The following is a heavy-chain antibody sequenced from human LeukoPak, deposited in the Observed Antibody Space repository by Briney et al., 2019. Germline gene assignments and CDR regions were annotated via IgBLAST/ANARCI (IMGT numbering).Heavy chain of an antibody. CDR1: GFTFSSYW. Sequence: GGSLRLSCAASGFTFSSYWMHWVRQAPGKGLVWVSRINSDGSSTSYADSVKGRFTISRDNAKNTLHLHMNSLRAEDTAVYYCARDSEASRRLSYGSGSYYNVGLSDYWGQGTLVTVSS. CDR3: ARDSEASRRLSYGSGSYYNVGLSDY. D-gene: IGHD3-10*01. CDR2: INSDGSST. J-gene: IGHJ4*02. V-gene: IGHV3-74*01.